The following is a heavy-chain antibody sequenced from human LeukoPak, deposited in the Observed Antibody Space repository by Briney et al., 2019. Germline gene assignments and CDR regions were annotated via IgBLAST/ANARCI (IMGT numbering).Heavy chain of an antibody. Sequence: ASVKVSCKASGYTFSNYGISWVRQAPGQGLEWVGWIRGDNGNTNYAQKLQGRVTMTTDTSTSTAYMELRSLGSDETAVYYCARLSVATRNPSDYWGQGTLVTVSS. V-gene: IGHV1-18*01. CDR2: IRGDNGNT. J-gene: IGHJ4*02. D-gene: IGHD5-12*01. CDR1: GYTFSNYG. CDR3: ARLSVATRNPSDY.